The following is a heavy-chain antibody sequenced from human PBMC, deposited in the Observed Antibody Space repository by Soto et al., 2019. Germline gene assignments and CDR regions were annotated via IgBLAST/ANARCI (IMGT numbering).Heavy chain of an antibody. CDR2: INHSGST. CDR3: ARERLAVTTRIKGNWFDP. Sequence: SDTLSLTCAVHGGSFAGSYWSWIGQATGKGLEWIGEINHSGSTNYNPSLKSRVTISVDTSKNQFSLKLSSVTAADTAVYYCARERLAVTTRIKGNWFDPWGQGTLVTVS. D-gene: IGHD4-17*01. V-gene: IGHV4-34*01. CDR1: GGSFAGSY. J-gene: IGHJ5*02.